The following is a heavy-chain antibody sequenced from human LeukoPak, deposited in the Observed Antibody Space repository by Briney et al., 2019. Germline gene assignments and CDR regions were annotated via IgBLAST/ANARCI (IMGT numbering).Heavy chain of an antibody. Sequence: GGSLRLSCAASGFTFSNYAMSWVRQAPGKGLEWVAVISYDGSNKYYADSVKGRFTISRDNSKNTLYLQMNSLRAEDTAVYYCATEGHGYNYYWGQGTLVTVSS. CDR1: GFTFSNYA. CDR2: ISYDGSNK. J-gene: IGHJ4*02. D-gene: IGHD5-24*01. V-gene: IGHV3-30-3*01. CDR3: ATEGHGYNYY.